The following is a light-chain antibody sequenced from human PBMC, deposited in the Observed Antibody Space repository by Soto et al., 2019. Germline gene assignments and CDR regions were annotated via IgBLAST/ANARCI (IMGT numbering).Light chain of an antibody. J-gene: IGKJ5*01. CDR2: AAS. V-gene: IGKV1-8*01. CDR1: QGISSY. Sequence: AIRMTQSPSSLSASTGDRGTITCRASQGISSYLAWYQQKPGKAPKLLIYAASTLQSGVPSRFSGSGSGTDCTLTISCLPSEDLATYYCQQYYSYPIAFGQGTRLEIK. CDR3: QQYYSYPIA.